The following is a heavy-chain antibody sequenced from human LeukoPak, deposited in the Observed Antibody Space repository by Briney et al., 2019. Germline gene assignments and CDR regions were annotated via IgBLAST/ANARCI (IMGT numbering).Heavy chain of an antibody. D-gene: IGHD3-22*01. V-gene: IGHV3-23*01. CDR3: AKDRPNYYGSNGHYYKLNGDC. J-gene: IGHJ4*02. CDR1: GFTFSSYA. CDR2: ITSSGAAT. Sequence: GGSLRLSCAASGFTFSSYAMSWVRQAPGKGLEWVSYITSSGAATYYADSVKGRFTISRDNSDNSRYLQMNSLRAEDTAVYYCAKDRPNYYGSNGHYYKLNGDCWGRGTLVTVSS.